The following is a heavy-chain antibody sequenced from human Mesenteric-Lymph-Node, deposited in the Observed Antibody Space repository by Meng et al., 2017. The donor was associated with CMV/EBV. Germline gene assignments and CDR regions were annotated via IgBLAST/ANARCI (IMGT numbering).Heavy chain of an antibody. Sequence: VHLQQWGAGRLTPSETLSLTCAVYGGSFSGYYWSWIRQPPGKGLEWIGEINHSGSTNYNPSLKSRVTISVDTSKNQFSLKLSSVTAADTAVYYCARHQRWLKSEGGFNYWGQGTLVTVSS. CDR3: ARHQRWLKSEGGFNY. CDR2: INHSGST. CDR1: GGSFSGYY. J-gene: IGHJ4*02. V-gene: IGHV4-34*01. D-gene: IGHD4-23*01.